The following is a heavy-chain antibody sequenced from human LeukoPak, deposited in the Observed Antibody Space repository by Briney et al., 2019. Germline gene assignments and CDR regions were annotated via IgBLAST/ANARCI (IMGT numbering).Heavy chain of an antibody. Sequence: ASVKVSCKASGYTFTSYYMHWVRHAPGQRLEWMGCINPNRGGTNYAQKFQGRVTMTRDTSISTAYMELSRLRSADTAVYYCARGPTRYLIAMVRGDHRKNAFDIWGQGTMVTVSS. V-gene: IGHV1-2*02. J-gene: IGHJ3*02. CDR3: ARGPTRYLIAMVRGDHRKNAFDI. CDR2: INPNRGGT. CDR1: GYTFTSYY. D-gene: IGHD3-10*01.